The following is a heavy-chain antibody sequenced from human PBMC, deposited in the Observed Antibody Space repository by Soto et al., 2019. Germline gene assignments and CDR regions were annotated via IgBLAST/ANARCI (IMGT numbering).Heavy chain of an antibody. CDR3: ARERSYYCDY. J-gene: IGHJ4*02. CDR1: GFTFSSYG. D-gene: IGHD1-26*01. Sequence: QVQLVESGGGVVQPGRSLRLSCAASGFTFSSYGMNWVRQAPGKGLEWVAVIWYDGSNKYYADSVKGRFTISRDNSKNTLYLQMNSLRAEDTAVYYCARERSYYCDYWGQGTLVTVSS. CDR2: IWYDGSNK. V-gene: IGHV3-33*01.